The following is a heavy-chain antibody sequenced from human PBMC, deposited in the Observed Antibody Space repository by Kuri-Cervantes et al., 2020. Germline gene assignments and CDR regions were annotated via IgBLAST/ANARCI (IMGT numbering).Heavy chain of an antibody. CDR1: GYTFTSYA. CDR2: INTNTGNP. D-gene: IGHD3-9*01. Sequence: ASVKVSCKASGYTFTSYAMNWVRQAPGQGLEWMGWINTNTGNPTYAQGFTGRFVFSLDTSVSMAYLQISSLKAEDTAVYYCAITPRLAHSYYDILTGGKTDAFDIWGQGTMVTVSS. J-gene: IGHJ3*02. V-gene: IGHV7-4-1*04. CDR3: AITPRLAHSYYDILTGGKTDAFDI.